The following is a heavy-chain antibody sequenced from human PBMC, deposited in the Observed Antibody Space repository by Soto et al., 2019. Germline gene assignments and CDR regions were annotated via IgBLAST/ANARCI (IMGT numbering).Heavy chain of an antibody. J-gene: IGHJ4*02. D-gene: IGHD3-22*01. CDR3: AKDAARHYYDSSGPHY. Sequence: EVQLLESGGGLVQPGGSLRLSCAASGFTFSSYAMSWVRQAPGKGLEWVSAISGSGGSTYYADSVKGRFTISRDNSKNTLYLQMNSLGAEDTAVYYCAKDAARHYYDSSGPHYWGQGTLVTVSS. V-gene: IGHV3-23*01. CDR1: GFTFSSYA. CDR2: ISGSGGST.